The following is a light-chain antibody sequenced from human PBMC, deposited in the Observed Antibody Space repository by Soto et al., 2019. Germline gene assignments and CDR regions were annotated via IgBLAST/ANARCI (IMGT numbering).Light chain of an antibody. CDR1: QSIANY. Sequence: DVQLTQSPSTLSASVGDRVAITCQASQSIANYLNWFQFRPGKAPQLLISDASHLEPGVPSRFSGARSGSDFTLIINNLQPEDFATYYCQQYEELPLTFGGGTRV. J-gene: IGKJ4*01. CDR3: QQYEELPLT. CDR2: DAS. V-gene: IGKV1-33*01.